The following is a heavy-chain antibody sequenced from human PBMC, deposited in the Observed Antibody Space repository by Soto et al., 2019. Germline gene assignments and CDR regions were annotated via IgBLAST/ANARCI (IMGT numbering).Heavy chain of an antibody. Sequence: ASVKVSCKASGYTFTGYYMHWVRQAPGQGLEWMGWINHNSGGTNYAQKFQGRVTMTRDTSISTAYMELSRLRSDDTAVYYCANGIAARSWFDYWGKGTLVTVSS. J-gene: IGHJ4*02. V-gene: IGHV1-2*02. CDR2: INHNSGGT. CDR3: ANGIAARSWFDY. D-gene: IGHD6-6*01. CDR1: GYTFTGYY.